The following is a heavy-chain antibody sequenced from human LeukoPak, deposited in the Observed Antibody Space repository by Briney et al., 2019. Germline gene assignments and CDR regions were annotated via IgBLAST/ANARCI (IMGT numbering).Heavy chain of an antibody. CDR2: INSDGSST. J-gene: IGHJ4*02. Sequence: PGGSLRLSCEASGFTFSSYWMHWVRQAPGKGVVWVSRINSDGSSTSYADSVKGRFTISRDNAKNTLYLQMNSLRAEDTAVYYCARVDIVATINDYWGQGTLATVSS. CDR3: ARVDIVATINDY. V-gene: IGHV3-74*01. CDR1: GFTFSSYW. D-gene: IGHD5-12*01.